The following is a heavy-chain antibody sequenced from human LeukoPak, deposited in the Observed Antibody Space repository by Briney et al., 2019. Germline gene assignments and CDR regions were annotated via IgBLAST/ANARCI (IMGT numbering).Heavy chain of an antibody. CDR3: ARDVGITVADSFDP. CDR1: GYSSTNYG. J-gene: IGHJ5*02. Sequence: ASVKVSCKASGYSSTNYGISWVRRAPGQGLEWMGWIHIYRGNTNYAQKFQGRVTMTTDTSTSTVYMEVRGLRSDDTAMYYCARDVGITVADSFDPWGQGTLVTVSS. D-gene: IGHD6-13*01. CDR2: IHIYRGNT. V-gene: IGHV1-18*01.